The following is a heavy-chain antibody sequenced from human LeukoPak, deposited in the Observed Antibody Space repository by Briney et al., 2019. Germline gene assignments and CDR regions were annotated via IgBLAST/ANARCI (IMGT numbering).Heavy chain of an antibody. J-gene: IGHJ3*02. D-gene: IGHD3-10*01. V-gene: IGHV1-8*01. CDR2: MNPNSGNT. CDR3: ARGTHYHGSGSYNAYDAFDI. Sequence: ASVKVSCKASGYTFTSYDINWVRQATGQGLEWMAWMNPNSGNTDYAQKFQGRVTMTRNTSISTAYMELSSLRSEDTAVYYCARGTHYHGSGSYNAYDAFDIWGQGTMVTVSS. CDR1: GYTFTSYD.